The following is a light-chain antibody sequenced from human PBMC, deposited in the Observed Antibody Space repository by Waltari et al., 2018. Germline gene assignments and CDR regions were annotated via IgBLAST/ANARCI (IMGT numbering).Light chain of an antibody. CDR3: QQCGSPLT. Sequence: EIVLTQFPRTLSLSPGVGATLSCRASHSIDSSSLAWYQQKPGQAPRVLIYGASIRATGIPDRFSGSGSGTDFTLTISRLEPEDFAVYYCQQCGSPLTFGGGTKVELK. J-gene: IGKJ4*01. CDR1: HSIDSSS. V-gene: IGKV3-20*01. CDR2: GAS.